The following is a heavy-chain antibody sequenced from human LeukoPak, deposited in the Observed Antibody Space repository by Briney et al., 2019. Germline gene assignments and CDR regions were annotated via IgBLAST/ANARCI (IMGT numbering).Heavy chain of an antibody. V-gene: IGHV1-2*06. D-gene: IGHD2-2*03. Sequence: ASVKVSCKASGYTFTSYYMHWVRQAPGQGLEGMGRINPNSGGTNYAQKFQGRVTMTRDTSISTAYMELSRLRSDDTAVYYCATLDIVVVPAANWFDPWGQGTLVTVSS. CDR2: INPNSGGT. CDR3: ATLDIVVVPAANWFDP. CDR1: GYTFTSYY. J-gene: IGHJ5*02.